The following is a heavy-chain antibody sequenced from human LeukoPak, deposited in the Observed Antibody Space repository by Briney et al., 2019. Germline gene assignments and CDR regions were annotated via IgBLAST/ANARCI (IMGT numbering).Heavy chain of an antibody. Sequence: GGSLRLSCAASGFTFSSYAMHWVRQAPGKGLEWVAVISYDGSNKYYADSVKGRFTISRDNSKNTLYLQMNSLRAEDTAVYYCAGVAWVQDYSNYYYYGMDVWGQGTTVTVSS. D-gene: IGHD4-11*01. CDR1: GFTFSSYA. CDR2: ISYDGSNK. V-gene: IGHV3-30-3*01. J-gene: IGHJ6*02. CDR3: AGVAWVQDYSNYYYYGMDV.